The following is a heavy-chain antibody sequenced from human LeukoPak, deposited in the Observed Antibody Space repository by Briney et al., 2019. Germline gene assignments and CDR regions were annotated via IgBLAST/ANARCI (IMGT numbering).Heavy chain of an antibody. V-gene: IGHV3-30*04. Sequence: GRSLRLSCAASGFTFSSYAMHWVRQAPGKGLEWVAVISYDGSNKYYVDSVKGRFTISRDNSKNTLYLQMNSLRAEDTAVYYCARDHYSSGSYWGQGTLVTVSS. CDR1: GFTFSSYA. CDR3: ARDHYSSGSY. CDR2: ISYDGSNK. J-gene: IGHJ4*02. D-gene: IGHD6-19*01.